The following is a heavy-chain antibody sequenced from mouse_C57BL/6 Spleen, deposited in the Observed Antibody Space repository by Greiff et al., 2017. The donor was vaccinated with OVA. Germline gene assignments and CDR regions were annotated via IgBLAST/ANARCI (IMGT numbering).Heavy chain of an antibody. CDR3: ARFDSSPAWFAY. D-gene: IGHD1-1*01. V-gene: IGHV1-69*01. CDR2: IDPSDSYT. CDR1: GYTFTSYW. J-gene: IGHJ3*01. Sequence: VQLQQPGAELVMPGASVKLSCKASGYTFTSYWMHWVKQRPGQGLEWIGEIDPSDSYTNYNQKFKGKSTLTVDKSSSTAYMQLSSLTSEDSAVYYCARFDSSPAWFAYWGQGTLVTVSA.